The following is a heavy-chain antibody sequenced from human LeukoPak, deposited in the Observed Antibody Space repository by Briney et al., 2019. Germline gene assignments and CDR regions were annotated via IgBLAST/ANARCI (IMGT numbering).Heavy chain of an antibody. D-gene: IGHD3-22*01. J-gene: IGHJ4*02. CDR3: ARGTPAYYYDSSGYLGPYFDY. V-gene: IGHV3-48*04. Sequence: GGSLRLSCAASGFTFSSYSMNWVREAPGKGLEWVSYISSSSSTIYYADSVKGRFTISRDNAKNSLYLQMNSLRAEDTAVYYCARGTPAYYYDSSGYLGPYFDYWGQGTLVTVSS. CDR1: GFTFSSYS. CDR2: ISSSSSTI.